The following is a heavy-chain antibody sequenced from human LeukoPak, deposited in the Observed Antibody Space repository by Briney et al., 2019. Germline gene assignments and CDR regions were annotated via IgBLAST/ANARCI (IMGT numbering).Heavy chain of an antibody. J-gene: IGHJ4*02. CDR2: INPNTGGT. D-gene: IGHD2-2*01. V-gene: IGHV1-2*02. CDR1: GCGFTGNY. Sequence: ASVRVSCKASGCGFTGNYMHSVRQAPGQGFEWTGWINPNTGGTNYAQKFKGRVLMTRDTSISTAYMELSSLRSEDTAVYYCAVGVNTSWYYFAYWGQRTLVTVSS. CDR3: AVGVNTSWYYFAY.